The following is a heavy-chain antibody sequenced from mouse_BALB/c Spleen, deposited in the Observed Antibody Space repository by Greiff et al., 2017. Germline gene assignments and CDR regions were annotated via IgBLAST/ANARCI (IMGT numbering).Heavy chain of an antibody. V-gene: IGHV7-3*02. CDR3: ARDMDWDYWYFDV. D-gene: IGHD4-1*01. CDR2: IRNKANGYTT. Sequence: EVKLMESGGGLVQPGGSLRLSCATSGFTFTDYYMSWVRQPPGKALEWLGFIRNKANGYTTEYSASVKGRFTISRDNSQSILYLQMNTLRAEDSATYYCARDMDWDYWYFDVWGAGTTVTVSS. J-gene: IGHJ1*01. CDR1: GFTFTDYY.